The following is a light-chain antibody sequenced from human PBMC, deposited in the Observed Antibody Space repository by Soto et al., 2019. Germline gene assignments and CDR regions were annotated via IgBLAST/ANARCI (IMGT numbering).Light chain of an antibody. J-gene: IGLJ3*02. CDR1: YGSVSTDYY. Sequence: QTVVTQEPSFSVSRGRTVTLTCGLTYGSVSTDYYASWYQQTPGQAPRTLIYNTHIRSSGVPDRFSGSILGGKAALTITGAQADDECDYYCVLYLGSGMWVFGGGPKLTVL. CDR2: NTH. CDR3: VLYLGSGMWV. V-gene: IGLV8-61*01.